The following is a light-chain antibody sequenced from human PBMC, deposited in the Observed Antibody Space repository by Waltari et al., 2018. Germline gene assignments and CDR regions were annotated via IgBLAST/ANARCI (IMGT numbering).Light chain of an antibody. CDR2: GAS. CDR3: QQYNNWPPWT. Sequence: EIVMTQSLATLSVSPGERATLSCRASQSVSTNLAWYQQKPGQAPRLLIYGASTRATSVPARFSGSGSGTEFTLTISSLQSEDFAVYYCQQYNNWPPWTFGQGTTVEIK. J-gene: IGKJ1*01. CDR1: QSVSTN. V-gene: IGKV3-15*01.